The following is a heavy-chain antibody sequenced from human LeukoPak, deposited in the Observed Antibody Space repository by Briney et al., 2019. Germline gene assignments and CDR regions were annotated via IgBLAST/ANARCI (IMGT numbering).Heavy chain of an antibody. D-gene: IGHD1-1*01. CDR2: ISGGST. J-gene: IGHJ3*02. V-gene: IGHV3-38-3*01. CDR3: AKDRVERDGDSAFDI. CDR1: GFTVSSNE. Sequence: GGSLRLSCAASGFTVSSNEMSWVRQAPGKGLEWVSSISGGSTYYADSRKGRFTISRDNSKNTRYLQMNSLRAEDTAVYYCAKDRVERDGDSAFDIWGQGTLVTVSS.